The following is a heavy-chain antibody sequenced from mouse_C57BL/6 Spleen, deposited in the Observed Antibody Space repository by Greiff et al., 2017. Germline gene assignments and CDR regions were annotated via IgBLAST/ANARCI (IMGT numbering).Heavy chain of an antibody. CDR1: GYTFTNYW. CDR2: MHPNGGSP. J-gene: IGHJ4*01. D-gene: IGHD2-4*01. V-gene: IGHV1-64*01. CDR3: ARSYDYDDYTMDY. Sequence: QVHVKQPGAELVKPGASVKLSCKASGYTFTNYWMHWVKQRPGQGLEWIGMMHPNGGSPDYNEKFKSEGTLSVDKSSRTAYMELSSLTSEDSAVYYCARSYDYDDYTMDYWGQGTSVTVSS.